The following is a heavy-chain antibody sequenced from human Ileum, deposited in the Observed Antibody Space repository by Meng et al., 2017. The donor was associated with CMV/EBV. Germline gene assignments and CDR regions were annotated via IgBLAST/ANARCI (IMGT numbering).Heavy chain of an antibody. D-gene: IGHD3-22*01. CDR2: IYYTGSP. Sequence: VSGGGISGSSYYWGWIRQPPGKGLEWIGYIYYTGSPYYSPSLKSRVTMSVDSSKTQFSLKLTSVTASDTAVYYCVRFSGYCGTTFDYWGQGTLVTVSS. J-gene: IGHJ4*02. CDR1: GGGISGSSYY. V-gene: IGHV4-39*01. CDR3: VRFSGYCGTTFDY.